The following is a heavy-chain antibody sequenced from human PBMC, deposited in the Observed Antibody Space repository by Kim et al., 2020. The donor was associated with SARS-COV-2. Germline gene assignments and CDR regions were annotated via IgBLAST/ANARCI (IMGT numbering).Heavy chain of an antibody. J-gene: IGHJ4*02. D-gene: IGHD5-18*01. CDR3: AKDDVGYNYGDY. Sequence: YCADPVTGRFTISRDNSKNTLYLQMNRLRAEDTAVYYCAKDDVGYNYGDYWGQGTLVTVSS. V-gene: IGHV3-23*01.